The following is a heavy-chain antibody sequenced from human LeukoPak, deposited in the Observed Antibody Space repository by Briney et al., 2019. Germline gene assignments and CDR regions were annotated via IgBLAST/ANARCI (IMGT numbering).Heavy chain of an antibody. D-gene: IGHD5-18*01. CDR2: IYHSGST. J-gene: IGHJ4*02. CDR1: GYSISSGYY. Sequence: PSETLSLTCTVSGYSISSGYYWGWIRQPPGKGLEWIGSIYHSGSTYYNPSLKSRVTISVDTSKNQFSLKLSSVTAADTAVYYCASLRIQLWSFDYWGQGTLVTVSS. CDR3: ASLRIQLWSFDY. V-gene: IGHV4-38-2*02.